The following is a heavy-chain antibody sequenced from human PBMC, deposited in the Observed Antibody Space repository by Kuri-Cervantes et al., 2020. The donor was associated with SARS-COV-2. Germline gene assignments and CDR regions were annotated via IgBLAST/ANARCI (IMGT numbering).Heavy chain of an antibody. CDR2: IIPIFGTA. CDR1: GGTFSSYA. Sequence: SVKVSCKASGGTFSSYAISWMRQAPGQGLEWMGGIIPIFGTANYAQKFQGRVTITADESTSTAYMELSSLRSEDTAVYYCARVRDRYGEPYYYGMDVWGQGTTVTVSS. V-gene: IGHV1-69*13. CDR3: ARVRDRYGEPYYYGMDV. J-gene: IGHJ6*02. D-gene: IGHD4-17*01.